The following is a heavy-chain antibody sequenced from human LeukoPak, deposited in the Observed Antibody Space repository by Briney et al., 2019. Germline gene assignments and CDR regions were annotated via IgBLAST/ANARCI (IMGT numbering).Heavy chain of an antibody. D-gene: IGHD3-3*01. Sequence: ASVKVSCKVSGYTLTELSMHWVRQAPGKGLEWMGGFDPEDGETIYAQKFQGRVTMTEDTSTDTAYMEVSSLRPDDTAVYFCARVEGPSIFGVVDYWGQGTLVTVSS. V-gene: IGHV1-24*01. J-gene: IGHJ4*02. CDR1: GYTLTELS. CDR2: FDPEDGET. CDR3: ARVEGPSIFGVVDY.